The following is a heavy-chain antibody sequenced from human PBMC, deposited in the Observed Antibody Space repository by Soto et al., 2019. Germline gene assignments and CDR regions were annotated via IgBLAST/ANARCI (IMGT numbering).Heavy chain of an antibody. V-gene: IGHV3-7*01. J-gene: IGHJ4*02. CDR3: SRSLDS. CDR1: GFTFSNFW. Sequence: PGGSLRLSCTASGFTFSNFWLVWVRQAPGQGLEWVANINPDGTERRYVDSVKGRFTISRDNAKNSLYLQMSSLTAEDSALYYCSRSLDSWGQGTRVTVSS. CDR2: INPDGTER.